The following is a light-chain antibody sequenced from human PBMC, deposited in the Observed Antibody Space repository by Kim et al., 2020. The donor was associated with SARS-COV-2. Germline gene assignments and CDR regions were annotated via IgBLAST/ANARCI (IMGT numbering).Light chain of an antibody. Sequence: QSVTISCTGTSLDVGGYNYVSWYQQHPGKAPNLMIYEVSKRPSGVPDRFSGSKSGNTASLTVSGLQAEDEADYYCSSYAGSNNYVFGTGTKVTVL. CDR1: SLDVGGYNY. CDR2: EVS. V-gene: IGLV2-8*01. J-gene: IGLJ1*01. CDR3: SSYAGSNNYV.